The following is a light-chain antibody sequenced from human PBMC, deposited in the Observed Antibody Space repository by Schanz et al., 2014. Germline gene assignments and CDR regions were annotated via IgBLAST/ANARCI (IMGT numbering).Light chain of an antibody. Sequence: PGERATLSCRASQSVSSYLAWYQQKPGQAPRLIIHGASSRATGIPDRISGSGSGTDFTLTISSLEPEDFAVYYCQQYGSSPDTFGQGTKLEIK. CDR1: QSVSSY. V-gene: IGKV3-20*01. CDR2: GAS. CDR3: QQYGSSPDT. J-gene: IGKJ2*01.